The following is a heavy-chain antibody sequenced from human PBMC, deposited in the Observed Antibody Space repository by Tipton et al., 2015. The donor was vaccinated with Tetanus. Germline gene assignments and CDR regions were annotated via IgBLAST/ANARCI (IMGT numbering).Heavy chain of an antibody. Sequence: SLRLSCSASGLTFSRYPMHWVRQAPGQGLEYVSLILGPESRPLYANSGKGRFTTSRDDSKNTLYLQMDSLRTEDTAVYYCARDRDGGSSFDYWGQGTLCAVSS. CDR1: GLTFSRYP. J-gene: IGHJ4*02. CDR3: ARDRDGGSSFDY. V-gene: IGHV3-64*01. D-gene: IGHD4-23*01. CDR2: ILGPESRP.